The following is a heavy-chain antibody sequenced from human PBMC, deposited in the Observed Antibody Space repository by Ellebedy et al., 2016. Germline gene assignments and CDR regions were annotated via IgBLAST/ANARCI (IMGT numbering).Heavy chain of an antibody. CDR1: GFTVTAHG. J-gene: IGHJ4*02. V-gene: IGHV3-23*01. CDR2: LSFDAKNT. D-gene: IGHD2/OR15-2a*01. Sequence: GESLKISCAASGFTVTAHGMSWVRQAPGKGLEWVSSLSFDAKNTFYANSVKGRFTISRDSSKNTLSLQLNSLTAEDTALSYCARGTFAPDYWGQGTLVTVSS. CDR3: ARGTFAPDY.